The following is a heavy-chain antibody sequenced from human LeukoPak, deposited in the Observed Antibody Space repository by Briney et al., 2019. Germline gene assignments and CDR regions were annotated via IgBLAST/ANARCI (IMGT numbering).Heavy chain of an antibody. D-gene: IGHD1-1*01. CDR1: GFTFTSSA. Sequence: GASVKVSCTASGFTFTSSAVQWVRQARGQRLEWVGWIVVGSGNTNYAQKFQERVTITRDMSTSTAYMELRSLRSEGTAVYYCAAPGTGTHYYYVGMDVWGQGTTVTVSS. J-gene: IGHJ6*02. CDR2: IVVGSGNT. CDR3: AAPGTGTHYYYVGMDV. V-gene: IGHV1-58*01.